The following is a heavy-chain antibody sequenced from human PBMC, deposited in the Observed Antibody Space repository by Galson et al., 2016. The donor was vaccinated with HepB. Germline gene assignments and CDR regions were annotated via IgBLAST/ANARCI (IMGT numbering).Heavy chain of an antibody. CDR2: ISINSGNT. V-gene: IGHV1-18*04. CDR3: ARDVQFRFDY. CDR1: GYNFPTYG. D-gene: IGHD4-11*01. J-gene: IGHJ4*02. Sequence: SVKVSCKASGYNFPTYGISWVRQAPGQGLEWLGWISINSGNTNYAQKFQGRVTMTRDTSASTVYLDLRRLRSDDTAVYYCARDVQFRFDYWGQGTLVTVSS.